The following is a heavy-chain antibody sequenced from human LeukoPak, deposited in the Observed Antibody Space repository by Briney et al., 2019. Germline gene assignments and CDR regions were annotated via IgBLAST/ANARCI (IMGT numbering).Heavy chain of an antibody. J-gene: IGHJ4*02. CDR2: ISYDGSNK. CDR3: AKSRKKWEGYSSDY. Sequence: GGSLRLSCAASGFTFSSYGMHWVRQAPGKGLEWVAVISYDGSNKYYADSVKGRFTISRDNSKNTLYLQMNSLRAEGTAVYYCAKSRKKWEGYSSDYWGQGTLVTVSS. D-gene: IGHD5-18*01. CDR1: GFTFSSYG. V-gene: IGHV3-30*18.